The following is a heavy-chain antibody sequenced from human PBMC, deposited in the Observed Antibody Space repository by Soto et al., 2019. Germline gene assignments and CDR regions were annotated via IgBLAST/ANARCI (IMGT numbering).Heavy chain of an antibody. D-gene: IGHD2-2*01. J-gene: IGHJ5*01. Sequence: ASVKVSCKASGYTSADFGISWVRQAHGQGLEWMGWVSGNNRASSPAPKVQGRITMTLDTSTGVSYMALRSLRSDDTAIYYCVRDQKYFRVNGNWFYSWGQGTLVTVSS. CDR3: VRDQKYFRVNGNWFYS. V-gene: IGHV1-18*04. CDR2: VSGNNRAS. CDR1: GYTSADFG.